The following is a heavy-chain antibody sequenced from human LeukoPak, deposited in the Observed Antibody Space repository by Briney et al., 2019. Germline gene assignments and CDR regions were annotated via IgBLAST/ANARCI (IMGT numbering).Heavy chain of an antibody. J-gene: IGHJ4*02. CDR3: ARGVSSSWYSDFDY. D-gene: IGHD6-13*01. Sequence: GASVKVSCKASGGTFSSYAISWVRQAPGQGLEWMGGIIHICGTANYAQKFQGRVTITTDESTSTAYMELSSLRSEDTAVYYCARGVSSSWYSDFDYWGQGTLVTVSS. V-gene: IGHV1-69*05. CDR1: GGTFSSYA. CDR2: IIHICGTA.